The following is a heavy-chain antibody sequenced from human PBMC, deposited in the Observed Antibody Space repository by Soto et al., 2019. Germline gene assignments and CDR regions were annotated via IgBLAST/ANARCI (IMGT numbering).Heavy chain of an antibody. CDR3: AFRRGSYYYYGMDL. CDR1: GASISSGGYY. V-gene: IGHV4-31*03. CDR2: IHSSGST. D-gene: IGHD1-26*01. Sequence: PSETLSLTCTVTGASISSGGYYWTWIRQHPGKGLEWLAYIHSSGSTYYNPSLTGRAAISVDTSKNQFSLKLSSVTAADTAVYYCAFRRGSYYYYGMDLWGQGTRFSVYS. J-gene: IGHJ6*02.